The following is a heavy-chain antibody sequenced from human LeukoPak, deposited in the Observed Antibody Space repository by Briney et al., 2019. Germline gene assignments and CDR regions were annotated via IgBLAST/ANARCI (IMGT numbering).Heavy chain of an antibody. CDR3: ARDHWGRWLQSIDY. Sequence: GGSLRLSCAASGYTFSSYAMHWVRQAPGKGLEWVAVISYDGSNKYYADSVKGRFTIFRDNSKNTLYLQMNSLRAEDTAVYYCARDHWGRWLQSIDYWGQGTRVTVSS. CDR2: ISYDGSNK. V-gene: IGHV3-30-3*01. CDR1: GYTFSSYA. J-gene: IGHJ4*02. D-gene: IGHD5-24*01.